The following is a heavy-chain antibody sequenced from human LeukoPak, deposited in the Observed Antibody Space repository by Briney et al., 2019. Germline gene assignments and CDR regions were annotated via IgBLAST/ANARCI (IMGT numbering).Heavy chain of an antibody. V-gene: IGHV4-31*03. CDR1: GGSISSGGYY. CDR2: IYYSGST. Sequence: PSETLSLTCTVSGGSISSGGYYWSWIRQHPEKGLEWIGYIYYSGSTYYNPSLKSRVTISVDTSKNQFSLKLSSVTAADTAVYYCARGPYSSGWYKGIDYWGQGTLVTVSS. J-gene: IGHJ4*02. D-gene: IGHD6-19*01. CDR3: ARGPYSSGWYKGIDY.